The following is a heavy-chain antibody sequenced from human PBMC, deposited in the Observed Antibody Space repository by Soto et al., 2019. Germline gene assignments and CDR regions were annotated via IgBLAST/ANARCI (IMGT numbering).Heavy chain of an antibody. D-gene: IGHD5-12*01. CDR2: IYYLGTT. J-gene: IGHJ6*02. V-gene: IGHV4-30-4*01. Sequence: QVKLQESGPGLVKPSQTLSLTCTVSGGSVNSGDYFWTWIRQPPGKGLEWNGYIYYLGTTDYNPYLTSRLTISLDTSYTQFNLKSGSVTAADTTVYYCARARGDSDDYYYFYCMEVWGLGTTVTVSS. CDR3: ARARGDSDDYYYFYCMEV. CDR1: GGSVNSGDYF.